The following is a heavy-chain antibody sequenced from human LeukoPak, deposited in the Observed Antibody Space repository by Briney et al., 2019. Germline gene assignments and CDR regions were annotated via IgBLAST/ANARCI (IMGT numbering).Heavy chain of an antibody. CDR2: INHSGST. V-gene: IGHV4-34*01. J-gene: IGHJ4*02. Sequence: PSQTLSLTCAVYGESFSDYYWSWIRQPPGKGLEWIGEINHSGSTNYNPSLKSRVTISVDTSKNQFSLKLNSVTAADTAVYYCARRRYYYDSSGYHYAGTFDYWGQGTLVTVSS. CDR1: GESFSDYY. D-gene: IGHD3-22*01. CDR3: ARRRYYYDSSGYHYAGTFDY.